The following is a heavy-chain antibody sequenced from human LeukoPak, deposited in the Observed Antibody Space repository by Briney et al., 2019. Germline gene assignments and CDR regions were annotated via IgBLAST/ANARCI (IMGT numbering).Heavy chain of an antibody. J-gene: IGHJ4*02. CDR1: AFSFNTYW. CDR2: ISSSGSTI. CDR3: AREGYSPY. Sequence: PGGSLRLSCAASAFSFNTYWMGWVRQAPGKGLEWVSYISSSGSTIYYADSVKGRFTISRDNAKNSLYLQMNSLRADDTAVYYCAREGYSPYWGQGTLVTVSS. V-gene: IGHV3-48*01. D-gene: IGHD6-13*01.